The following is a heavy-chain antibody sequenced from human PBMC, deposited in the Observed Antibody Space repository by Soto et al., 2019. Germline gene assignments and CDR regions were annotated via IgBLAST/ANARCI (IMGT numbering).Heavy chain of an antibody. CDR2: ISYDGSNK. Sequence: QVHLVESGGGVVQPGRSLRLSCAASGFTFSSYGMHWVRQAPGKGLEWVAVISYDGSNKYYADSVKGRFTISRDNSKXXLXXQMNSLRAEDTAVYYCAKETSGYSSSWSYYYGMDVWGQGTTVTVSS. CDR1: GFTFSSYG. CDR3: AKETSGYSSSWSYYYGMDV. J-gene: IGHJ6*02. D-gene: IGHD6-13*01. V-gene: IGHV3-30*18.